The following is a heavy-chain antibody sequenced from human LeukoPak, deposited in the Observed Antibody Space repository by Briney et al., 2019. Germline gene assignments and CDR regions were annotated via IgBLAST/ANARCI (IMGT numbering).Heavy chain of an antibody. D-gene: IGHD3-10*01. CDR1: GGSFSGYY. CDR3: ARGKYYGSGSSKRYYYYGMDV. CDR2: INHSGST. J-gene: IGHJ6*02. Sequence: PSETLSLTCAVYGGSFSGYYWSWIRQPPGKGLEWIGEINHSGSTNYNPSLKSRVTISVDTPKNQFSLKLSSVTAAGTAVYYCARGKYYGSGSSKRYYYYGMDVWGQGTTVTVSS. V-gene: IGHV4-34*01.